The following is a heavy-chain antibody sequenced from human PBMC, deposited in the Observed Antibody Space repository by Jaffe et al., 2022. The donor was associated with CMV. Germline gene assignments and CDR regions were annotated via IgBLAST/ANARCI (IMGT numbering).Heavy chain of an antibody. V-gene: IGHV1-3*01. J-gene: IGHJ6*03. CDR3: AREILSFPYYYYYYMDV. Sequence: QVQLVQSGAEVKKPGASVKVSCKASGYTFTSYAMHWVRQAPGQRLEWMGWINAGNGNTKYSQKFQGRVTITRDTSASTAYMELSSLRSEDTAVYYCAREILSFPYYYYYYMDVWGKGTTVTVSS. D-gene: IGHD2-15*01. CDR1: GYTFTSYA. CDR2: INAGNGNT.